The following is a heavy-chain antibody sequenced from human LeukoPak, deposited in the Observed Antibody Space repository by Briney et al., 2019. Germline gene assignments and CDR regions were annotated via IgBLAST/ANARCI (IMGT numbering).Heavy chain of an antibody. D-gene: IGHD2-2*01. CDR1: GGSISSSSYY. CDR2: IYYSGST. CDR3: ARRAYCSSTSCYGNWYFDL. Sequence: SETLSLTCTVSGGSISSSSYYWGWIRQPPGKGLEWFGSIYYSGSTYYNPSLKSRVTISVDTSKNQFSLKLSSVTAADTAVYYCARRAYCSSTSCYGNWYFDLWGRGTLVTVSS. V-gene: IGHV4-39*01. J-gene: IGHJ2*01.